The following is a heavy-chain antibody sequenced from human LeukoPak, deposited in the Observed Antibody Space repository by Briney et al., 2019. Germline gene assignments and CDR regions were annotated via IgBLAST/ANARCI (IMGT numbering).Heavy chain of an antibody. CDR2: IIGSGGST. CDR1: GFTFSSFA. V-gene: IGHV3-23*01. CDR3: AKDRGSYGDYRSYGMDV. Sequence: GGSLRLSCTASGFTFSSFAMSWVRKAPGKGLEWVSVIIGSGGSTYYADSVKGRFTILRDNSKNTLYLQMNSLRAEDTAVYYCAKDRGSYGDYRSYGMDVWGQGTTVTVSS. D-gene: IGHD4-17*01. J-gene: IGHJ6*02.